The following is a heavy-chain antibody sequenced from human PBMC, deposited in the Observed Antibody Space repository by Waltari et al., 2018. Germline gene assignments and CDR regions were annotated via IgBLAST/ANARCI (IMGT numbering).Heavy chain of an antibody. D-gene: IGHD3-10*01. J-gene: IGHJ4*02. Sequence: QVQLQQWGAGLLKPSETLSLTCAVYGGSFSGYYWSWIRQPPGKGLEWIGEINHSGSTNYNPSLKSRVTISVDTSKNQFSLKLSSVTAADTAVYYCARRSGYYYGSGNIDYWGQGTLVTVSS. CDR3: ARRSGYYYGSGNIDY. V-gene: IGHV4-34*01. CDR2: INHSGST. CDR1: GGSFSGYY.